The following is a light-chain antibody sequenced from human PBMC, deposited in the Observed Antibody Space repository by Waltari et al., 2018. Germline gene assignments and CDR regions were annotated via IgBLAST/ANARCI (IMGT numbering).Light chain of an antibody. J-gene: IGKJ4*01. Sequence: EIVLTQSPGSLSLSPGERATLSCRASQTISGSWLTWYQQKPGQAPRRLIYGASSRATAIPDRFSGSGSGTDFTLTISRLEPEDFAVYYCQQYDGSSVTFGGGTKVEIK. CDR2: GAS. CDR3: QQYDGSSVT. V-gene: IGKV3-20*01. CDR1: QTISGSW.